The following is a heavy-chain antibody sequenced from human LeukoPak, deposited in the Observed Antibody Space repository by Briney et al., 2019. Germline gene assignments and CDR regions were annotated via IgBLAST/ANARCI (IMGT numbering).Heavy chain of an antibody. V-gene: IGHV3-30*18. J-gene: IGHJ4*02. D-gene: IGHD3/OR15-3a*01. CDR2: ISSRGNEI. Sequence: GGSLTLSCAASGFTLTSSAMHWVRQAPGKGLDWVALISSRGNEIVHTNSVKGRFTISRDTSKHTLYLQMNDLRVDDTAVYYCAKDLPPSWTFDHWGQGILVTVSS. CDR1: GFTLTSSA. CDR3: AKDLPPSWTFDH.